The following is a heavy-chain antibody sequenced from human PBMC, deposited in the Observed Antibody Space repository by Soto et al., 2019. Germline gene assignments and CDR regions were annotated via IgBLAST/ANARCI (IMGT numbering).Heavy chain of an antibody. V-gene: IGHV4-34*01. CDR2: INHSGST. J-gene: IGHJ6*02. Sequence: PSETLSLTCTVSGGSISSYYWSWIRQPPGKGLEWIGEINHSGSTNYNPSLKSRVTISVDTSKNQFSLKLSSVTAADTAVYYCAREAVYCGGDCYFQYYYVMAVWGQGYTVTV. CDR1: GGSISSYY. D-gene: IGHD2-21*02. CDR3: AREAVYCGGDCYFQYYYVMAV.